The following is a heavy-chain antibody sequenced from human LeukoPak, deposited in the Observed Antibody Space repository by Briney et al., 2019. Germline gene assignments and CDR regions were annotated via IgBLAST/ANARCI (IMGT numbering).Heavy chain of an antibody. Sequence: PGGSLRLSCAASGFTFSSYAMSWVRQAPGKGLEWVSGFSVSDQTTYYADSVKGRFTISRDNSKNTLYLEMNSLRAEDTAVYYCAKDIGSYYDYWGQGILVTVSS. V-gene: IGHV3-23*01. CDR3: AKDIGSYYDY. D-gene: IGHD3-10*01. CDR2: FSVSDQTT. CDR1: GFTFSSYA. J-gene: IGHJ4*02.